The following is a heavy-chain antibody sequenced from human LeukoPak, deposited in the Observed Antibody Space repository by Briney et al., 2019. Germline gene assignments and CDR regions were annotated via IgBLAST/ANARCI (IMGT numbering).Heavy chain of an antibody. CDR2: ISAYNGNT. J-gene: IGHJ6*02. V-gene: IGHV1-18*01. CDR3: ARMITMIGYGMDV. CDR1: GYTFTSYG. D-gene: IGHD3-22*01. Sequence: VASVKVSCKASGYTFTSYGISWVRQSPGQGLEWMGWISAYNGNTNYAQKLQGRVTMTTDTSTSTAYMELRSLRSDDTAVYYCARMITMIGYGMDVWGQGTTVTVSS.